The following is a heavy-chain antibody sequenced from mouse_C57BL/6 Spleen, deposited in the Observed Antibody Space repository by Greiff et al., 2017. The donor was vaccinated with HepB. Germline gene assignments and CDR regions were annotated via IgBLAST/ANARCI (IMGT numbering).Heavy chain of an antibody. V-gene: IGHV10-1*01. J-gene: IGHJ4*01. CDR3: VYYGYDYAMDY. CDR1: GFSFNTYA. CDR2: IRSKSNNYAT. D-gene: IGHD2-2*01. Sequence: DVKLVESGGGLVQPKGSLKLSCAASGFSFNTYAMNWVRQAPGKGLEWVARIRSKSNNYATYYADSVKDRFTISRDDSESMLCLQMNNLRTEDTAMYYCVYYGYDYAMDYWGQGTSVTVSS.